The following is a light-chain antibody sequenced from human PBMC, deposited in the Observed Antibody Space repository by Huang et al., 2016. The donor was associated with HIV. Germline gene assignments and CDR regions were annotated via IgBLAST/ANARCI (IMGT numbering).Light chain of an antibody. CDR2: WAS. CDR3: QQYYSTPT. J-gene: IGKJ2*01. Sequence: DIVMTQSPDSLAVSLGERATSNCKSSQSVLYSSNNKNYLARYQQKPGQPPKLLIYWASTRESGVPDRVSGSGSGTDFTLTISSLQAEDVAVYYCQQYYSTPTFGQGTKLEIK. CDR1: QSVLYSSNNKNY. V-gene: IGKV4-1*01.